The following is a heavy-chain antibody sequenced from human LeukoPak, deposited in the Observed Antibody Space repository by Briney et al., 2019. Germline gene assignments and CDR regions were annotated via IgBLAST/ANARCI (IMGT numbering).Heavy chain of an antibody. CDR2: ISYIGTT. CDR3: ARRVAVAGQMTGYNWFDP. CDR1: GGSIATSSYY. J-gene: IGHJ5*02. D-gene: IGHD6-19*01. V-gene: IGHV4-39*01. Sequence: SETLSLTCTVSGGSIATSSYYWGWIRQPPGKGLEWIGSISYIGTTYYNPSLKSRVTISVDTSKNQFSLKLSSVTAADTAVYYCARRVAVAGQMTGYNWFDPWGQGTLVTVSS.